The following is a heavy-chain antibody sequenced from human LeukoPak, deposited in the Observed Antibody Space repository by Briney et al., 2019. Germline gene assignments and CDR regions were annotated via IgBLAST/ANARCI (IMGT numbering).Heavy chain of an antibody. D-gene: IGHD3-22*01. CDR1: GFTFSDYY. CDR3: ARDLDSGNYFFAY. CDR2: ISGNGGTT. Sequence: GGSLRLSCAASGFTFSDYYMSWIRQAPGKGPQWVSYISGNGGTTHYADSVEGRFTISRDNAKNSLYLQMSSLRAEDTAVYYCARDLDSGNYFFAYWGQGTPVTVSS. V-gene: IGHV3-11*04. J-gene: IGHJ4*02.